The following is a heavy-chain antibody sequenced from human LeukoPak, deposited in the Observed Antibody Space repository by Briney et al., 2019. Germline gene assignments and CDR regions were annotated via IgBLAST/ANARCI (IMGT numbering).Heavy chain of an antibody. CDR1: GYTFTSYG. D-gene: IGHD2-8*01. V-gene: IGHV1-18*01. J-gene: IGHJ4*02. Sequence: ASVKVSCKASGYTFTSYGISWVRQAPGQGLEWMGWISGYNGKTKYAQKLQDRVTMTTDTSTTTAYMELRSLTSDDTAVYYCASEARNGVWFYYWGQGTLVTVSS. CDR3: ASEARNGVWFYY. CDR2: ISGYNGKT.